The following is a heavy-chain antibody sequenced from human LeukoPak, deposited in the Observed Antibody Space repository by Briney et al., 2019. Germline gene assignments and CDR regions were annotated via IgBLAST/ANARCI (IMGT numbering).Heavy chain of an antibody. CDR1: GFTFSDYR. V-gene: IGHV3-48*04. J-gene: IGHJ4*02. Sequence: GGSLRLSCAASGFTFSDYRMNWARQAPGKGLEWISYISNDLTTIHYAASVKGRFTISRDNARNSLYLQMDSLRAEDTAVYYCAKARGYSYGSLLGDYWGQGTLVTVSS. CDR2: ISNDLTTI. D-gene: IGHD5-18*01. CDR3: AKARGYSYGSLLGDY.